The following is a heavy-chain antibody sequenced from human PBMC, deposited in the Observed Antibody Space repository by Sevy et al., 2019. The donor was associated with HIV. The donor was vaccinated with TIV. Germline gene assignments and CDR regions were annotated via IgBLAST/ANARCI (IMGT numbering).Heavy chain of an antibody. V-gene: IGHV3-30-3*01. CDR3: ARESGYTVNWSPGDH. CDR1: GLTFNSHA. Sequence: GGSLRLSCKASGLTFNSHAMHWVRQAPGKGLEWVAVISYNGGHTFYGDSVKGRFIISRDNSKNTLYLEMNSLKVEDTALYYCARESGYTVNWSPGDHWGQGTLVTASP. D-gene: IGHD1-1*01. J-gene: IGHJ4*02. CDR2: ISYNGGHT.